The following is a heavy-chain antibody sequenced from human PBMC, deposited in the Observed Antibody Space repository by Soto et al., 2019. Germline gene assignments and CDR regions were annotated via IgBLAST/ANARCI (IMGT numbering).Heavy chain of an antibody. CDR2: IYPGDSDT. CDR3: ARGGFGELLHYYYYGMDV. V-gene: IGHV5-51*01. J-gene: IGHJ6*02. CDR1: GYSFTSYW. Sequence: GESLKISCKGSGYSFTSYWLGWVRQMPGKGLEWMGIIYPGDSDTRYSPSFQGQVTITADKSISTAYLQWSSLKASDAAMYYCARGGFGELLHYYYYGMDVWGQGTTVTVSS. D-gene: IGHD3-10*01.